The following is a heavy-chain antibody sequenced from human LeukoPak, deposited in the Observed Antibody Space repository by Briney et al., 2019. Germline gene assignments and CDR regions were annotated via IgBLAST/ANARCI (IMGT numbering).Heavy chain of an antibody. CDR1: GGSIVSSTNY. CDR3: TRHWSEFYNYGMGV. V-gene: IGHV4-39*01. CDR2: IFYSGNT. Sequence: PSETLSLTCTVFGGSIVSSTNYWAWVRQPPGKGLEWIGSIFYSGNTHYNPSLKSRVTMSVDTSKNEFSLKLTPVTAADTAVYYCTRHWSEFYNYGMGVWGHGTTVTVSS. D-gene: IGHD3-3*01. J-gene: IGHJ6*02.